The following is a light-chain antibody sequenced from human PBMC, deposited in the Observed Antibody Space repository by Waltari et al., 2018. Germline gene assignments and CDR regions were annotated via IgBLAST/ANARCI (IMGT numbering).Light chain of an antibody. CDR2: GAS. V-gene: IGKV3-15*01. J-gene: IGKJ4*01. CDR1: QNINNN. CDR3: QHYHSWPLT. Sequence: EVVMTQSPATLSVSPRERATLSCRASQNINNNLARYHQTPGQAPRLLIYGASTRATGIPARFSGSGSGTEFTLTISNLQSEDFAVYYCQHYHSWPLTFGGGTKVEIK.